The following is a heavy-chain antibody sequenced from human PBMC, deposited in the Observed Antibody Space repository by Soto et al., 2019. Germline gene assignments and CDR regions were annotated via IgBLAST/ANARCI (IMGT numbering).Heavy chain of an antibody. CDR1: GYTFTSYG. J-gene: IGHJ3*02. CDR2: ISAYNGNT. CDR3: ARDIVGWAYGSRDVNNFYI. D-gene: IGHD3-10*01. V-gene: IGHV1-18*01. Sequence: GASVKVSCKASGYTFTSYGISWVRQAPGQGLEWMGWISAYNGNTNYAQKLQGRVTMTTDTSTSTAYMELRSLRSDDTAVYYCARDIVGWAYGSRDVNNFYIWGQETMLTISS.